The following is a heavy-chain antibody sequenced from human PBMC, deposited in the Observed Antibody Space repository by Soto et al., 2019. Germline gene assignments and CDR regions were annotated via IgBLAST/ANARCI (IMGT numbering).Heavy chain of an antibody. D-gene: IGHD1-26*01. V-gene: IGHV3-23*01. Sequence: DSVKGRFTISRDNSKNTLYVQMNSLRDEDTAVYYCARRRSGSASDYWGQGALVTVSS. J-gene: IGHJ4*02. CDR3: ARRRSGSASDY.